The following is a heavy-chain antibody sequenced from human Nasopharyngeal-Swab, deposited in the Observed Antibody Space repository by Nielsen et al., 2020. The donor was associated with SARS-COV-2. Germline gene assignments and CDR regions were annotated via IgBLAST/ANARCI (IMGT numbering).Heavy chain of an antibody. V-gene: IGHV1-69*06. CDR2: IIPIFGTA. Sequence: WVRQAPGQGLEWMGGIIPIFGTANYAQKFQGRVTITADKSTSTAYMELSSLRSEDTAVYYCASPYCSSTSCRQSYYYGMDVWGQGATVTVSS. J-gene: IGHJ6*02. D-gene: IGHD2-2*01. CDR3: ASPYCSSTSCRQSYYYGMDV.